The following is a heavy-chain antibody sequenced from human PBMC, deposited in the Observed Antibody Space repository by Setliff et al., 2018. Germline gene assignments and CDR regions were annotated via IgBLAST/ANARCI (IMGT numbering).Heavy chain of an antibody. J-gene: IGHJ6*03. CDR2: IYTDGST. CDR3: ARVTGFSYMDV. V-gene: IGHV4-61*02. Sequence: SETLSLTCTVSGDSISRAKYYWGWIRQSAGKGLECIGRIYTDGSTKYNPSLNSRVTLLIDTAKNQISLRLSSVTAADTAVYFCARVTGFSYMDVWGKGTTVTVSS. D-gene: IGHD3-3*01. CDR1: GDSISRAKYY.